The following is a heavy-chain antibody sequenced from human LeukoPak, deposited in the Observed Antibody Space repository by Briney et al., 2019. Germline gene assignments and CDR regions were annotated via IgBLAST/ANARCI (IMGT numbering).Heavy chain of an antibody. CDR1: GFTFSDYY. Sequence: GGSLRLSCAASGFTFSDYYMSWIRQAPGKGLEWLSYISRSGDSIYYADSVKGRFTISRDNAKNSLYLQMNSLRVEDTAVYYCARGTRYGSGRKESHYFYYGMDVWGQGTTVTVSS. V-gene: IGHV3-11*01. CDR2: ISRSGDSI. D-gene: IGHD3-10*01. J-gene: IGHJ6*02. CDR3: ARGTRYGSGRKESHYFYYGMDV.